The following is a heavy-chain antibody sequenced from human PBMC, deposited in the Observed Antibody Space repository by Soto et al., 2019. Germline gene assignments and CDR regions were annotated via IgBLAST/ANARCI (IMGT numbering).Heavy chain of an antibody. J-gene: IGHJ4*02. CDR1: GFTFSSYW. CDR3: ARVGIAALNVHFDY. V-gene: IGHV3-7*01. CDR2: IKQDGSEK. Sequence: GGSLRLSCAASGFTFSSYWMSWVRQAPGKGLEWVANIKQDGSEKYYVDSVKGRFTISRDNAKNSLYLQMNSLRAEDTAVYYCARVGIAALNVHFDYWGQGTLVTVSS. D-gene: IGHD6-13*01.